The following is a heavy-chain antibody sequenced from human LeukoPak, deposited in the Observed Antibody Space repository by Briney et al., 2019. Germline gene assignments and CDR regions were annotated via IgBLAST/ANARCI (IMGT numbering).Heavy chain of an antibody. Sequence: GGSLRLSCAGSGFTFSISAMCWVRQPPGKGLEWVSAISGRGNSTYYTDSVKGRFTISRDNSKNTLYLQMNSLRAEDTAVYYCAKDPMVRGLSYDNWGQGTLVTVSS. V-gene: IGHV3-23*01. CDR1: GFTFSISA. D-gene: IGHD3-10*01. J-gene: IGHJ4*02. CDR3: AKDPMVRGLSYDN. CDR2: ISGRGNST.